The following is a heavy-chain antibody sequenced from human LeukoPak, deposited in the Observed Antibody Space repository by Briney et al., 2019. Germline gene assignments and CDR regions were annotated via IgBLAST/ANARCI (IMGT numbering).Heavy chain of an antibody. CDR2: ISGSGGST. J-gene: IGHJ4*02. CDR3: ARGFDSRFFND. Sequence: PGGSLRLSCAASGFTFSSYAMSWVRQAPGKGLEWVSAISGSGGSTYYADSVKGRFTISRDNSKNTLYLQMNSLRVEDTAVYYCARGFDSRFFNDWGQGTLVTVSS. CDR1: GFTFSSYA. D-gene: IGHD3-22*01. V-gene: IGHV3-23*01.